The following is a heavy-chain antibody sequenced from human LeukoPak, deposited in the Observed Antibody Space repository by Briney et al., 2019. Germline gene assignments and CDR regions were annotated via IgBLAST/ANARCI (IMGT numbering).Heavy chain of an antibody. CDR3: ARVSRGSYWVDP. Sequence: SETLSLTCTVSGGSISSGSYYWSWIRQPAGKGLEWIGRIYTSGSTNYNPSLKSRVTISVDTSKNQFSLKLSSVTAADTAVYYCARVSRGSYWVDPWGQGTLVTVSA. CDR2: IYTSGST. V-gene: IGHV4-61*02. J-gene: IGHJ5*02. CDR1: GGSISSGSYY. D-gene: IGHD1-26*01.